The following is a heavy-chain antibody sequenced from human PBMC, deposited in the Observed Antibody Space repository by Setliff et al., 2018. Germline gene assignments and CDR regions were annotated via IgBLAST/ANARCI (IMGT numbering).Heavy chain of an antibody. Sequence: SVKVSCKASGGTFSIYTISWVRQAPGQGLEWMGRIIPIFGTANYAQKFQGRVTITADKSTSTAYMELSSLRSEDTAVYYCAISTIFGVVSPTPDAFDVWGQGTMVTVSS. CDR2: IIPIFGTA. CDR3: AISTIFGVVSPTPDAFDV. D-gene: IGHD3-3*01. V-gene: IGHV1-69*08. J-gene: IGHJ3*01. CDR1: GGTFSIYT.